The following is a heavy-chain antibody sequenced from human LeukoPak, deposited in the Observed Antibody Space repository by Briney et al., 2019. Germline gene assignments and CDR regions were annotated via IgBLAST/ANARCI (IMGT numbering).Heavy chain of an antibody. D-gene: IGHD6-19*01. CDR2: ISWDGGST. CDR1: GFTFDDYA. V-gene: IGHV3-43D*03. J-gene: IGHJ4*02. CDR3: AKDSLAVAGESFFEY. Sequence: GSLRLSCAASGFTFDDYAMHWVRQAPGKGLKWVSLISWDGGSTSYADSVKGRFTISRDNSKNSLYLQMNSLRAEDTALYYCAKDSLAVAGESFFEYWGQGTQVTVSS.